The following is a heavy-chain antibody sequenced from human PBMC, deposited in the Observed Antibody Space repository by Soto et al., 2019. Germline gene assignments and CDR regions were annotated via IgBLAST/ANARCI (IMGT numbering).Heavy chain of an antibody. CDR2: ISYDGSNK. D-gene: IGHD6-13*01. CDR1: GFTFSSYA. Sequence: QVQLVESGGGVVQPGRSLRLSCAASGFTFSSYAMHWVRQAPGKGLEWVAVISYDGSNKYYADSVKGRFTISRDNSKNTLYLQMNSLRAEDTAVYYSARDGRLAAASSPFDYWGQGTLVTVSS. CDR3: ARDGRLAAASSPFDY. J-gene: IGHJ4*02. V-gene: IGHV3-30-3*01.